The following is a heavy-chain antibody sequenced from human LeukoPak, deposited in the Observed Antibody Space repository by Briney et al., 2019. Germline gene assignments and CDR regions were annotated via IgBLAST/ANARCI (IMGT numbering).Heavy chain of an antibody. J-gene: IGHJ4*02. CDR2: IYPGDSHT. V-gene: IGHV5-51*01. Sequence: GESLKISCKCSGYTFSTYWIGWVRQMPGKGLEWMGTIYPGDSHTSYSPSFQGQVTMSADKSISTAYLQWSSLKASDTAMYYCARRSFYDSSGYYLDYWGQGTLVTVSS. CDR1: GYTFSTYW. D-gene: IGHD3-22*01. CDR3: ARRSFYDSSGYYLDY.